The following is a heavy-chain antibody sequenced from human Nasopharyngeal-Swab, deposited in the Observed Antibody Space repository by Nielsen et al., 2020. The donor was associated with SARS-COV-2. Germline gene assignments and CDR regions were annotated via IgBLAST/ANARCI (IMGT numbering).Heavy chain of an antibody. CDR1: GYTLTELS. D-gene: IGHD3-22*01. CDR2: FDPEDGET. J-gene: IGHJ4*02. CDR3: ARAQSGYYVRYFDY. Sequence: ASVQVSCKVSGYTLTELSMHWVRQAPAKGLEWMGGFDPEDGETIYAQKFQGRVTMTEDTSTDTAYMELSSLRSEDTAVYYCARAQSGYYVRYFDYWGQGTLVTVSS. V-gene: IGHV1-24*01.